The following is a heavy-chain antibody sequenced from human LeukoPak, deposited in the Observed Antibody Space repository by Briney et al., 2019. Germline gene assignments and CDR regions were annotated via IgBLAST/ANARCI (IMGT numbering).Heavy chain of an antibody. V-gene: IGHV1-2*04. CDR2: INPNSGGT. CDR3: ARTQGSYATDAFDI. CDR1: GYTFTGYY. D-gene: IGHD1-26*01. J-gene: IGHJ3*02. Sequence: ASVKVSCKASGYTFTGYYMNWVRQAPGQGLEWMGWINPNSGGTNYAQKFQGWVTMTRDTSISTAYMELSRLRSDDTAVYYCARTQGSYATDAFDIWGQGTMVTVSS.